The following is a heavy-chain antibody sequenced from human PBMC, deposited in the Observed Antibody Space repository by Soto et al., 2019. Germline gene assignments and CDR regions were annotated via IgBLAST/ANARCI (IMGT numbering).Heavy chain of an antibody. Sequence: ASVKVSCKASGFTFVMYAIHWVRQAPGQGLEWMAWINAGNGHTTYSQKFQGRVTITRDTSARTVYMELRSLRFEDTATYYCARAGWFAEGYFDFWGQGTPVTVS. CDR2: INAGNGHT. J-gene: IGHJ4*02. CDR1: GFTFVMYA. CDR3: ARAGWFAEGYFDF. V-gene: IGHV1-3*01. D-gene: IGHD3-10*01.